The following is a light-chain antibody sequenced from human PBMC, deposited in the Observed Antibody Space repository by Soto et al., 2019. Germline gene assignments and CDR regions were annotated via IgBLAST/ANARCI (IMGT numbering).Light chain of an antibody. CDR3: SSYTRSSTYYV. Sequence: QSALTQPASVSGSPGQSITISCTGTSSDVGGYNYVSWYQQHLGKAPKLMIYDVSNRPSGVSNRFSGSKSGNTASLTISGLQAEDEGDYYCSSYTRSSTYYVFGTGTKLTVL. V-gene: IGLV2-14*01. CDR2: DVS. J-gene: IGLJ1*01. CDR1: SSDVGGYNY.